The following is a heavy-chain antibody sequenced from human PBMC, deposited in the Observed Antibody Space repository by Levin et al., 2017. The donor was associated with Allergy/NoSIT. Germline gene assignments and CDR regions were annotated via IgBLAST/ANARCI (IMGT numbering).Heavy chain of an antibody. CDR3: ARGGCSATSCLDY. V-gene: IGHV3-74*01. CDR2: IHTDTSVT. CDR1: GFTFSSYY. D-gene: IGHD2-15*01. Sequence: HGESLKISCAASGFTFSSYYMHWVRQAPGKGLAWVSNIHTDTSVTNYADSVKGRFTISRDNAKNTLYLQMNSLRAEDTAVYYCARGGCSATSCLDYWGQGTLVTVSS. J-gene: IGHJ4*02.